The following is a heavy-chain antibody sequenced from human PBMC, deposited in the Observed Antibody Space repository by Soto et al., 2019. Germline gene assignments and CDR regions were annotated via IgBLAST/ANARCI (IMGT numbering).Heavy chain of an antibody. D-gene: IGHD3-9*01. V-gene: IGHV4-59*12. Sequence: SETLSLTCTVSGGSISSYYWSWIRQPPGKGLEWIGYIYYSGSTNYNPSLKSRVTILVDTSKNQFSLKLSSVAAADTAVYYCARGIFYAFDIWGQGTMVTVSS. CDR3: ARGIFYAFDI. CDR2: IYYSGST. J-gene: IGHJ3*02. CDR1: GGSISSYY.